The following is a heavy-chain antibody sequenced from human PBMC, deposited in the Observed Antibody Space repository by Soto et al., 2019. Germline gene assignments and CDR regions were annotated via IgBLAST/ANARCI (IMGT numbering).Heavy chain of an antibody. CDR1: GYSFTSYW. Sequence: LGESLKISCKGSGYSFTSYWIGWVRQMPGKGLEWMGIIYPGDSDTRYGPSFQGQVTISADKSISTAYLQWSSLKASDTAMYYCARQSSSWFPDYYYMDVWGKGTTVTVSS. V-gene: IGHV5-51*01. CDR3: ARQSSSWFPDYYYMDV. D-gene: IGHD6-13*01. CDR2: IYPGDSDT. J-gene: IGHJ6*03.